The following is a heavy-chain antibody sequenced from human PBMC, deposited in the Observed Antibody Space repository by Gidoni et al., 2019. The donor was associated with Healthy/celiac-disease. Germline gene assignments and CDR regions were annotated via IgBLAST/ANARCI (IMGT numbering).Heavy chain of an antibody. Sequence: EVQLVESGGGVVRPGGSLRLSCAASGFTFDDYLMSWVRQAPGKGLEWVSGINWNGGSTGYADSVKGRFTISRDNAKNSLYLQMNSLRAEDTALYYCARDQGITMVRGVISKGYFDYWGQGTLVTVSS. D-gene: IGHD3-10*01. J-gene: IGHJ4*02. V-gene: IGHV3-20*04. CDR3: ARDQGITMVRGVISKGYFDY. CDR1: GFTFDDYL. CDR2: INWNGGST.